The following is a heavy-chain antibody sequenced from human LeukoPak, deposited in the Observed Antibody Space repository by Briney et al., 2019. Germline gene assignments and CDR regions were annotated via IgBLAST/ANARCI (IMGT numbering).Heavy chain of an antibody. J-gene: IGHJ6*02. V-gene: IGHV1-2*02. Sequence: VASVKVSCKASGYTFTGYYMHWVRQAPGQGLEWMGWINPNSGGTNYAQKFQGRVTMTRDTSISTAYMELSRLRSDDTAVYYCARGGAAAGTDYYYYHGMDVWGQGTTVTVSS. CDR1: GYTFTGYY. CDR3: ARGGAAAGTDYYYYHGMDV. D-gene: IGHD6-13*01. CDR2: INPNSGGT.